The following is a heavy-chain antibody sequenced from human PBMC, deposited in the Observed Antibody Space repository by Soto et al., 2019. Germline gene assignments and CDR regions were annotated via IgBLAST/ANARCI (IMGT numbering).Heavy chain of an antibody. J-gene: IGHJ4*02. CDR2: ITGSGGDT. V-gene: IGHV3-23*01. Sequence: EVQLLESGGGLVQPGGSLRVSCAASGFTFSNYVMSWVRQAPGKGLQWVSAITGSGGDTYHADSVKGRFTISRDNTKNTRFLQMNCLRADDTAVYYCAKGSASSRPYFFDYWGQGTLGTVSS. CDR3: AKGSASSRPYFFDY. CDR1: GFTFSNYV. D-gene: IGHD2-2*01.